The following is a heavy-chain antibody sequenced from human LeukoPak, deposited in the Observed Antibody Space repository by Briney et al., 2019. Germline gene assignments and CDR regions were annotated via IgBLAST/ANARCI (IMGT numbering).Heavy chain of an antibody. CDR3: ARAPTVTTFYDSSGRHFDY. J-gene: IGHJ4*02. CDR1: GGSISSSSYY. CDR2: IYYSGST. V-gene: IGHV4-39*07. D-gene: IGHD3-22*01. Sequence: SETLSLTCTVSGGSISSSSYYWGWIRQPPGKGLEWIGSIYYSGSTYYNPSLKSRVTMSVDTSKNQFSLKLSSVTAADTAVYYCARAPTVTTFYDSSGRHFDYWGQGTLVTVSS.